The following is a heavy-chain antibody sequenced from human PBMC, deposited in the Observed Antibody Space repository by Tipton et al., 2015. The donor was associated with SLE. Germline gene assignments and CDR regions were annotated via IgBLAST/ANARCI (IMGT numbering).Heavy chain of an antibody. CDR2: IYHSGST. D-gene: IGHD3-16*02. V-gene: IGHV4-38-2*01. J-gene: IGHJ4*02. Sequence: LRLSCAVSTYSISSGYYWGWIRQSPGKGLEWIGSIYHSGSTYYNPSLKSRVTISVDTSKNQFSLKLSSVTAADTAVYYCARLCHYDYVWGSYRTLGYFDYWGQGTLVTVSS. CDR3: ARLCHYDYVWGSYRTLGYFDY. CDR1: TYSISSGYY.